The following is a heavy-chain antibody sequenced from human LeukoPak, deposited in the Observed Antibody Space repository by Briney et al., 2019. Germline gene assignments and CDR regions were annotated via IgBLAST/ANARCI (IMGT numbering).Heavy chain of an antibody. Sequence: PGGSLRLSCAASGFTFMNYAMHWVRQAPGKGLEWVGIILRDGSTSLYADAVRGRFTISRDNSRNTMYLQMNSLTTDDTAVYYGAKDAGEGTTPVSWGQGTQVTVSS. CDR2: ILRDGSTS. J-gene: IGHJ4*02. D-gene: IGHD4-11*01. V-gene: IGHV3-30-3*01. CDR1: GFTFMNYA. CDR3: AKDAGEGTTPVS.